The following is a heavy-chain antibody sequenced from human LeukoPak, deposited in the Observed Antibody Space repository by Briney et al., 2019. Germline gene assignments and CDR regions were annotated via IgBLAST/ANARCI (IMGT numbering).Heavy chain of an antibody. V-gene: IGHV3-48*04. Sequence: GGSLRLSCAASGFTFSSYSMNWVRQAPGKGLEWVSYISSSGSTIYYADSVKGRFTISRDNAKNSLYLQMNSLRAEDTAVYYCARAADIGYSSGWYYFDYWGQGTLVTVSS. D-gene: IGHD6-19*01. CDR1: GFTFSSYS. CDR3: ARAADIGYSSGWYYFDY. J-gene: IGHJ4*02. CDR2: ISSSGSTI.